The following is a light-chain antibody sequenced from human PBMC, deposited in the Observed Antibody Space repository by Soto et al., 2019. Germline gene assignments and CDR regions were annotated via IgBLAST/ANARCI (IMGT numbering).Light chain of an antibody. J-gene: IGKJ4*01. CDR3: QQSYSTPLT. V-gene: IGKV1-39*01. Sequence: DIQMTQSPSALAASVGDRVTITCRASESISSYLNCYQQKPGKAPKLLMYAASSLQSGVPTRFGGSGSGTDFTLTISSLQPEDFATYYCQQSYSTPLTFGGGTNVDIK. CDR2: AAS. CDR1: ESISSY.